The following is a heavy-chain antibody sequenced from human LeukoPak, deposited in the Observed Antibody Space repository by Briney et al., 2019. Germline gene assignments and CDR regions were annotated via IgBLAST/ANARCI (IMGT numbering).Heavy chain of an antibody. J-gene: IGHJ4*02. Sequence: GGSLRLSCAASGFTFGAFNMNWVRQAPGKGLEWVSHISSSSVSIYYAESVKGRFTTSRDNAKNSLYLQMKNLRDEDSAVYYCARVRTNNYGYEDSWDQGTLVTVSS. CDR3: ARVRTNNYGYEDS. CDR2: ISSSSVSI. CDR1: GFTFGAFN. V-gene: IGHV3-48*02. D-gene: IGHD5-18*01.